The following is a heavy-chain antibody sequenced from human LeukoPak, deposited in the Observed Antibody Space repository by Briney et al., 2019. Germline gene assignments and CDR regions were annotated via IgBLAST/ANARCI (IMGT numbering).Heavy chain of an antibody. CDR2: ISSSGSTI. J-gene: IGHJ4*02. CDR3: ARESYYDSSGYYGHGDY. V-gene: IGHV3-11*01. D-gene: IGHD3-22*01. Sequence: GGSLRLSCAASGFTFSDYYMSWIRQAPGKGLEWVSYISSSGSTIYYADSVKGRFTISRDNAKNSLYLQMNSLRAEDTAVYYCARESYYDSSGYYGHGDYWGQGTLVTVSS. CDR1: GFTFSDYY.